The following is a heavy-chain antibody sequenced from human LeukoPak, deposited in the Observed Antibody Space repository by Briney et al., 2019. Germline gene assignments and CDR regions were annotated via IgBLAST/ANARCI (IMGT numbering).Heavy chain of an antibody. V-gene: IGHV3-23*01. D-gene: IGHD2-15*01. Sequence: GGSLRLSCAASGFTFSSYAMSWVRQAPGKGLEWVSAISGSGGSTYYADSVKGRFTISRDNSKNTLYLQMNSLRAEDTAVYYCAKDWEYCSGGSCYSYYYFDYWGQGTLVTVSS. CDR2: ISGSGGST. CDR1: GFTFSSYA. J-gene: IGHJ4*02. CDR3: AKDWEYCSGGSCYSYYYFDY.